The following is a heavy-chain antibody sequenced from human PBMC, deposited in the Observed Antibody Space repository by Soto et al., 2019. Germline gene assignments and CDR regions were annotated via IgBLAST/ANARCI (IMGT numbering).Heavy chain of an antibody. Sequence: EVQLVESGGGLVKPGGSLRLSCAGSGFTFSNAWMNWVRQAPGKGLEWVGGVKSKTHGGTTDYAAPGKGRITISRDDSENTEVLQMNSVKTVDTAVYYCATGGDYPDYWGEGTLVTVSS. V-gene: IGHV3-15*01. D-gene: IGHD3-16*01. CDR3: ATGGDYPDY. CDR2: VKSKTHGGTT. CDR1: GFTFSNAW. J-gene: IGHJ4*02.